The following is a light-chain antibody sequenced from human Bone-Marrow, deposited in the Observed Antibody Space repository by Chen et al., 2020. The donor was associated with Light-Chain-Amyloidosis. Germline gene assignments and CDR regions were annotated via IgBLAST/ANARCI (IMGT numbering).Light chain of an antibody. V-gene: IGLV3-25*03. Sequence: SYELTQPPSVSVSPGQTARITCSGDDLPTKYAYWYQQKPGQAPVLVIHRDTERPSGSSERFSGSSSWTTATLTIRGVQAEDEADYHCQSADSSGTYEVIFGGGTTLTVL. CDR3: QSADSSGTYEVI. CDR1: DLPTKY. CDR2: RDT. J-gene: IGLJ2*01.